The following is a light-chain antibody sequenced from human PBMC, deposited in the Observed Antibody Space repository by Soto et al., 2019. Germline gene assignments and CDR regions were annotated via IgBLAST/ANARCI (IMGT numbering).Light chain of an antibody. CDR2: GAS. Sequence: EIVLTQSPGTLSLSPGERATLSCRASQSVSSSYLAWYQQKPGQAPSLLIYGASSRATGIPDRFSGSGSETDFTLTISRLEPEDFAVYYCQQYGSSLLTFGGGTKVEIK. CDR1: QSVSSSY. J-gene: IGKJ4*01. CDR3: QQYGSSLLT. V-gene: IGKV3-20*01.